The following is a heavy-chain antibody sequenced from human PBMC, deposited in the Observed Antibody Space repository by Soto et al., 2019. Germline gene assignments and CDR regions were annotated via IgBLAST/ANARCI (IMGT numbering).Heavy chain of an antibody. V-gene: IGHV4-30-4*01. J-gene: IGHJ4*02. Sequence: SETLSLTCTVSGGSIISGDYYWGWIRQPPGKGLEWIGYIYYSGSTYYNPSPKSRVTISVDTSKNQFSLKLSSVTAADTAVYYCASYSYGYICYDYWGQGTLVTVSS. CDR2: IYYSGST. CDR3: ASYSYGYICYDY. CDR1: GGSIISGDYY. D-gene: IGHD5-18*01.